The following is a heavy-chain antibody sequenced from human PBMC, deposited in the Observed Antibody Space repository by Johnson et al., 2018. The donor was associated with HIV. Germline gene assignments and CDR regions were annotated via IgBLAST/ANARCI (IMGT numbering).Heavy chain of an antibody. D-gene: IGHD7-27*01. Sequence: MLLVESGGGLVQPGGSPRLSCAASGFTFSSYAMSWVRQAPGKGLEWVSAISGSGGSTYYADSVKGRFTISRDNAKKSLYLQMNSLRAEDTAVYYCARGGDDAFDIWGQGTMVTVSS. CDR1: GFTFSSYA. V-gene: IGHV3-23*04. CDR2: ISGSGGST. J-gene: IGHJ3*02. CDR3: ARGGDDAFDI.